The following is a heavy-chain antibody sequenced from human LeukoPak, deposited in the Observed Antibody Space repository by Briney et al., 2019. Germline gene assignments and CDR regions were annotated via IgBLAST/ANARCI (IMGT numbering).Heavy chain of an antibody. Sequence: GASVKVSCKASGGTFSSYAISWVRQAPGQGLEWMGGIIPIFGTASYAQKFQGRVTMTRDTSTSTVYMELSSLRSEDTAVYYCARTQWLDLDYWGQGTLVTVSS. CDR3: ARTQWLDLDY. V-gene: IGHV1-69*05. CDR1: GGTFSSYA. CDR2: IIPIFGTA. J-gene: IGHJ4*02. D-gene: IGHD6-19*01.